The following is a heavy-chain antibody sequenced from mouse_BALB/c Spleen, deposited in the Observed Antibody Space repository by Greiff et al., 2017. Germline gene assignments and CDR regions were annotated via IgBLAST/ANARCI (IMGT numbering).Heavy chain of an antibody. J-gene: IGHJ3*01. CDR2: IWSGGST. CDR1: GFSLTSYG. Sequence: VKVVESGPGLVQPSQSLSITCTVSGFSLTSYGVHWVRQSPGKGLEWLGVIWSGGSTDYNAAFISRLSISKDNSKSQVFFKMNSLQANDTAIYYCAREEVAYWGQGTLVTVSA. V-gene: IGHV2-2*02. CDR3: AREEVAY.